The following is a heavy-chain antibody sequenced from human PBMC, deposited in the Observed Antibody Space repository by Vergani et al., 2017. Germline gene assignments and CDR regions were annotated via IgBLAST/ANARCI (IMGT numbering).Heavy chain of an antibody. J-gene: IGHJ5*02. V-gene: IGHV1-46*03. Sequence: QVQLVQSGAEVKKPGASVKVSCKASGYTFTSYYMHWVRQAPGQGLEWMGIINPSGGSTSYAQKFQGRVTMTRDTSTSTVYMELSSLRSEDTAVYYCARGGGLTIFGVAIQNWFDPGGQGTLVTVSS. D-gene: IGHD3-3*01. CDR3: ARGGGLTIFGVAIQNWFDP. CDR1: GYTFTSYY. CDR2: INPSGGST.